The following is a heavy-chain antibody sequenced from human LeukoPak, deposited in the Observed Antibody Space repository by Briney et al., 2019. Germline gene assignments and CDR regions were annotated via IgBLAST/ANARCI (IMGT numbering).Heavy chain of an antibody. CDR1: GGSFSGYY. V-gene: IGHV4-34*01. CDR3: ASDQYYDYGGNSAFDP. Sequence: PSETLSLTCAVYGGSFSGYYWSWIRQPPGKGLEWIGEINHSGSTNYNPSLKSRVTISVDTSKNQFSLKLSSVTAADTAVYYCASDQYYDYGGNSAFDPWGQGTLVTVSS. D-gene: IGHD4-23*01. CDR2: INHSGST. J-gene: IGHJ5*02.